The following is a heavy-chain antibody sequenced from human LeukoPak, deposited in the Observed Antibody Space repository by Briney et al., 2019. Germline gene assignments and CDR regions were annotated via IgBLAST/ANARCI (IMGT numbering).Heavy chain of an antibody. J-gene: IGHJ4*02. CDR1: GFTFSSYA. CDR3: ARDLYRSGWFGGFDF. Sequence: PGGSLRLSCAASGFTFSSYAMHWVRQAPGKGLEWVAVISYDGSNKYYADSVKGRFTISRDNSKNTLYLQMSSLRAEDTAVYYCARDLYRSGWFGGFDFWGQGTLVTVSS. CDR2: ISYDGSNK. V-gene: IGHV3-30-3*01. D-gene: IGHD6-19*01.